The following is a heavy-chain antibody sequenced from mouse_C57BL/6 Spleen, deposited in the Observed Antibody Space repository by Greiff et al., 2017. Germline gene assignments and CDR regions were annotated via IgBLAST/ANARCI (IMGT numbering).Heavy chain of an antibody. J-gene: IGHJ4*01. CDR2: INPGSGGT. Sequence: VKLQESGAELVRPGTSVKVSCKASGYAFTNYLIEWVKQRSGQGLEWIGVINPGSGGTNYNEKFKGKATLTADKSSSTAYMQLSSLTSEDSAVYFCARSGYYGRGGDYYAMDYLGQGTSVTVSS. CDR3: ARSGYYGRGGDYYAMDY. D-gene: IGHD1-1*01. CDR1: GYAFTNYL. V-gene: IGHV1-54*01.